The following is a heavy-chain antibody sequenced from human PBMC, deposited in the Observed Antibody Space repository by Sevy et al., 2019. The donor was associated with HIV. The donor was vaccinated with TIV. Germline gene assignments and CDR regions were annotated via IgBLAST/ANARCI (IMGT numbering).Heavy chain of an antibody. V-gene: IGHV3-48*01. J-gene: IGHJ4*02. D-gene: IGHD3-10*01. Sequence: GSLRLSCAASGFTFSSYSMNWVRQAPGKGLEWVSYISSSSSTIYYADSVKGRFTISRDNAKNSLYLQMNSLRAEDTAVYYCARDVYYGSGSCDYWGQGTLVTVSS. CDR2: ISSSSSTI. CDR1: GFTFSSYS. CDR3: ARDVYYGSGSCDY.